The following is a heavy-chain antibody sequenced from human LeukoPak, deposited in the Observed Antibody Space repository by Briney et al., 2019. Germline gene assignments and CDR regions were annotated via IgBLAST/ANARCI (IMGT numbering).Heavy chain of an antibody. Sequence: GGSLRLSCAASGCTFRNFAMNWVRQAPGKGLEWVSVINGGLGSAFYADSVKGRFTISRDDSKSTLHLHMSSLRVEDTAVYYCAKDPKYDYWGQGTLVTVSS. J-gene: IGHJ4*02. CDR2: INGGLGSA. CDR3: AKDPKYDY. V-gene: IGHV3-23*01. CDR1: GCTFRNFA.